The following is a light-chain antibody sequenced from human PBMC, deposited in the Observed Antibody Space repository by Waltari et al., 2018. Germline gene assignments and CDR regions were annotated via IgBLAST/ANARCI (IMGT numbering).Light chain of an antibody. V-gene: IGKV3-20*01. CDR1: QSLSRY. Sequence: EVVLTKSPGTLSLSPGERATLFCRASQSLSRYLVWYQQRPGQAPRLLIYGASIRAAGIPDRFSGSGSGTDFTLSISRLEPEDFAVYYCQNHERLPATFGQGTRVEIK. J-gene: IGKJ1*01. CDR3: QNHERLPAT. CDR2: GAS.